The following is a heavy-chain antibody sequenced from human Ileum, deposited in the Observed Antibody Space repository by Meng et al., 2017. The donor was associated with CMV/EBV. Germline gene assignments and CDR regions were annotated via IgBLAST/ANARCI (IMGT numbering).Heavy chain of an antibody. D-gene: IGHD1-14*01. CDR1: GFTFNVHA. Sequence: GESLKISCAAAGFTFNVHAMSWVRQAPGKGLKWVSTIGSPGDTFYADSVKGRFTISRDDSTNTLYLQMNSLRAEDTAVYNCAKDDTSGNGIYDGFDVWGQGTMVTVSS. J-gene: IGHJ3*01. CDR3: AKDDTSGNGIYDGFDV. CDR2: IGSPGDT. V-gene: IGHV3-23*01.